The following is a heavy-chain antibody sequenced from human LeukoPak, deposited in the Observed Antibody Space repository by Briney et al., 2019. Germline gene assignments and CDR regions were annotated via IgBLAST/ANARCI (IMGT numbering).Heavy chain of an antibody. V-gene: IGHV3-23*01. CDR1: GFTFTSYA. CDR3: AREQLLADC. Sequence: GGSLRLSCAASGFTFTSYAMSWVRQAPGKGLEWVSAISGSGGSTYYADSVKSRFTISRDNSKNTLYLQMNSLRAEDTAVYYWAREQLLADCWGQGPGVTVSS. D-gene: IGHD6-19*01. CDR2: ISGSGGST. J-gene: IGHJ4*02.